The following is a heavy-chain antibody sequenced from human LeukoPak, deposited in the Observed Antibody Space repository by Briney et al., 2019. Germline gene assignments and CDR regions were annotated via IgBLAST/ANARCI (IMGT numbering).Heavy chain of an antibody. Sequence: GGSLRLSCAASGFTFSSYSMNWVRQAPGKGLERVSSISSSSSYIYYADSGKGRITISGANTKNSLYLQMNSLRADDTVEYYCARVAPAFEAFDIWGQGTMVTVSS. J-gene: IGHJ3*02. CDR3: ARVAPAFEAFDI. CDR1: GFTFSSYS. D-gene: IGHD2-2*01. V-gene: IGHV3-21*01. CDR2: ISSSSSYI.